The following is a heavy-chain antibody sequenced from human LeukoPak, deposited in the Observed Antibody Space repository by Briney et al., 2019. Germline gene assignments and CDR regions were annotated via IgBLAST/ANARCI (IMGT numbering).Heavy chain of an antibody. CDR2: IIPILGIA. Sequence: GASVKVSCEASGGTFSSYAISWVRQAPGQGLEWMGRIIPILGIANYAQKFQGRVTITADKSTSTAYMELSSLRSEDTAVYYCARVAVDFWSGTKAWGQGTLVTVSS. V-gene: IGHV1-69*04. J-gene: IGHJ4*02. D-gene: IGHD3-3*01. CDR3: ARVAVDFWSGTKA. CDR1: GGTFSSYA.